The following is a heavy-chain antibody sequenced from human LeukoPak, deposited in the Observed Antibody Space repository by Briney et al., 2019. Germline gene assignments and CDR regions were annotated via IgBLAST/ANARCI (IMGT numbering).Heavy chain of an antibody. Sequence: PSEALSLTCTVAGGSISSDVHYWDWIRQAPGKGLEWIGSLLYNGNTWYNPSLESRVTISVDTSENQFSLRLTSVNAADTALYFCTRRGSGNGGTYAGMDVWGPGTSVTVSS. CDR2: LLYNGNT. V-gene: IGHV4-39*01. D-gene: IGHD1-26*01. CDR3: TRRGSGNGGTYAGMDV. J-gene: IGHJ6*02. CDR1: GGSISSDVHY.